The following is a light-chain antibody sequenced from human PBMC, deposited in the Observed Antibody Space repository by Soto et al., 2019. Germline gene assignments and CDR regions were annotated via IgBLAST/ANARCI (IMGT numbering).Light chain of an antibody. J-gene: IGKJ3*01. Sequence: EIVLTQSPATLSLSPGERATLSCRTSQSVTTNFAWYQQKPGQAPRLLIYAISNRATGIPDRLSGSGSGKDFTLTISNLEHADFAVYYCQQRATWPPLITVGPGTKVEIK. CDR2: AIS. CDR3: QQRATWPPLIT. V-gene: IGKV3-11*01. CDR1: QSVTTN.